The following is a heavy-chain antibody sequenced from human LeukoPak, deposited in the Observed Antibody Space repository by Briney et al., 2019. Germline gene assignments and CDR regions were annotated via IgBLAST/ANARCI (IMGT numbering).Heavy chain of an antibody. J-gene: IGHJ4*02. Sequence: GGSLRLSCAASGFTFSSYSMNWVRQAPGKGLEWVSYISSSSSTIYYADSVKGRFTISRDNSKNTLSLQMNSLRAEDTAVYYCAKAVTGAFDYWGQGTLVIVSS. CDR2: ISSSSSTI. CDR1: GFTFSSYS. D-gene: IGHD6-19*01. V-gene: IGHV3-48*01. CDR3: AKAVTGAFDY.